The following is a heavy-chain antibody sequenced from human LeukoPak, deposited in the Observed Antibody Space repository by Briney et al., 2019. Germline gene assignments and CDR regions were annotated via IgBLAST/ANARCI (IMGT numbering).Heavy chain of an antibody. D-gene: IGHD3-10*01. CDR1: GYTLTELS. CDR3: ATDQRGAGLGFRYGSGSYNGMDV. V-gene: IGHV1-24*01. CDR2: FDPEDGET. Sequence: ASVKVSCKVSGYTLTELSMHWVRQVPGKGLEWMGGFDPEDGETLYAQKFQGRVTMTEDTSTDTAYMKLSSLRSEDTAVYYCATDQRGAGLGFRYGSGSYNGMDVWGQGTTVTVSS. J-gene: IGHJ6*02.